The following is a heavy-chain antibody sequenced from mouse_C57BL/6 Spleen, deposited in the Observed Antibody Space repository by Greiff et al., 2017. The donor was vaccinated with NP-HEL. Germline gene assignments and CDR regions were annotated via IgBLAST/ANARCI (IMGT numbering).Heavy chain of an antibody. J-gene: IGHJ3*01. Sequence: EVKLMESGPGLVKPSQSLSLTCSVTGYSITSGYYWNWIRQFPGNKLEWMGYISYDGSNNYNPSLKNRISITRDTSKNQFFLKLNSVTTEDTATYYCARGYYYGPAWFAYWGQGTLVTVSA. V-gene: IGHV3-6*01. CDR1: GYSITSGYY. D-gene: IGHD1-1*01. CDR3: ARGYYYGPAWFAY. CDR2: ISYDGSN.